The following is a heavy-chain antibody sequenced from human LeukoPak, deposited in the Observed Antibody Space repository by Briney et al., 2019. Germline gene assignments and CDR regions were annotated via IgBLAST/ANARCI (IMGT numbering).Heavy chain of an antibody. CDR3: ARGVGYADYPFDY. D-gene: IGHD4-17*01. CDR1: GFTFNSYA. J-gene: IGHJ4*02. V-gene: IGHV3-64*04. Sequence: GGSLRLSCSASGFTFNSYALHWVRQAPEKGLEHVSAISSNGGSTYYADSVKGRFTISRDISKNTLYLQMNNLRAEDTAVYYCARGVGYADYPFDYWGQGTLVTVSA. CDR2: ISSNGGST.